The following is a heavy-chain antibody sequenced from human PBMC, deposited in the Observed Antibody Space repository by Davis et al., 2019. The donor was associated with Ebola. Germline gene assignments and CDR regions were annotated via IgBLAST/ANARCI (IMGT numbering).Heavy chain of an antibody. J-gene: IGHJ6*04. CDR1: GYTFSSYG. V-gene: IGHV1-18*01. CDR3: ARDLAASSGAHFFYFGMDV. D-gene: IGHD6-25*01. CDR2: ISGYEDNT. Sequence: ASVKVSCKASGYTFSSYGISWVRQAPGQGLEWMGWISGYEDNTNCAPRFQGRFTLTKDRATSTVYMELRSLTSDDTAVYYCARDLAASSGAHFFYFGMDVWGEGTSVAVSS.